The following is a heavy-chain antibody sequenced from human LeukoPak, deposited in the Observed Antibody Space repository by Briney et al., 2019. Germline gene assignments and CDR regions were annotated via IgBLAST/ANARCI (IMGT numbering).Heavy chain of an antibody. CDR1: GFNFSIYN. Sequence: GGSLRLSCAASGFNFSIYNMNWVRQAPGKGLEWVSSISTSSSYIYYADSVKGRFTISRDDAKNSLYLLMNSLRAEDTAVYYCARDDSSSKFDYWGQGTLVTVSS. V-gene: IGHV3-21*01. CDR3: ARDDSSSKFDY. D-gene: IGHD6-6*01. CDR2: ISTSSSYI. J-gene: IGHJ4*02.